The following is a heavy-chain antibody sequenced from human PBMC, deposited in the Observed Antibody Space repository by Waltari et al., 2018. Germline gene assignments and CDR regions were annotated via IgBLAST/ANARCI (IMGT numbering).Heavy chain of an antibody. D-gene: IGHD3-3*01. Sequence: EVQVVESGGGLAQPGGSLRLSCAASGFTFNTYWMHWVRQAPGKGLVWVSHISSDGNIANYADSVKGRFTISRDNAKNTQFLQMNSLRVEDTAVYYCTTSHNYTTFDIWGQGTVVTVSS. CDR1: GFTFNTYW. V-gene: IGHV3-74*01. CDR2: ISSDGNIA. CDR3: TTSHNYTTFDI. J-gene: IGHJ3*02.